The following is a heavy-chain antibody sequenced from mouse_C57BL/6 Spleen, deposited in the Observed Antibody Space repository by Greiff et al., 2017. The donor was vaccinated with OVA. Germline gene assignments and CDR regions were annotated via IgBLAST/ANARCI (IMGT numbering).Heavy chain of an antibody. CDR1: GFTFSDYY. Sequence: EVMLVESEGGLVQPGSSMKLSCTASGFTFSDYYMAWVRQVPEKGLEWVANINYDGSSTYYLDSLKSRFIISRDNAKNILYLQMSSLKSEDTATYYCARDGAGTGYFDVWGTGTTVTVSS. J-gene: IGHJ1*03. CDR2: INYDGSST. V-gene: IGHV5-16*01. CDR3: ARDGAGTGYFDV. D-gene: IGHD4-1*01.